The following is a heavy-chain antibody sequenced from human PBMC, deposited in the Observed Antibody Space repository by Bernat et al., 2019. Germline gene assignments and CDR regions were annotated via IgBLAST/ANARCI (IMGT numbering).Heavy chain of an antibody. CDR2: INPNSGGT. Sequence: QVQLVQSGAEVKKPGASVKVSCKASGYTFTGYYMHWVRQAPGQGLEWMGWINPNSGGTNYAQKFQGWVTMTRDTSISTAYMELSRLRSDDTAVYYCARETRNVDYGDDDAFDIWGQGTMVTVSS. J-gene: IGHJ3*02. V-gene: IGHV1-2*04. CDR1: GYTFTGYY. D-gene: IGHD4-17*01. CDR3: ARETRNVDYGDDDAFDI.